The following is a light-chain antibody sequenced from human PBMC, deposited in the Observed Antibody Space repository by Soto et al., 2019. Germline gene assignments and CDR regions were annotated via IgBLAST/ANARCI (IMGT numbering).Light chain of an antibody. Sequence: EVVLTQSPVTLSVSPGDRATLSCRASQTVNNRYFAWYQQRPGQAPRLLIYGASSRATGIPDRFSGSGSGTDFTLTITRLESGDFAVYFCQQFDSSPVTFGGGTKVEIK. CDR1: QTVNNRY. CDR3: QQFDSSPVT. J-gene: IGKJ4*01. CDR2: GAS. V-gene: IGKV3-20*01.